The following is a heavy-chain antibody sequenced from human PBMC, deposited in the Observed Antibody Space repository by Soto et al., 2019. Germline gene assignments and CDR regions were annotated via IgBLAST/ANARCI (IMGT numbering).Heavy chain of an antibody. D-gene: IGHD2-2*01. CDR2: ISAYNGNT. Sequence: VASVKVSCKASGYTFTSYGISWVRQAPGQGLEWMGWISAYNGNTNYAQKLQGRVTMTTDTSTSTAYMELRSLRSDDTAVYYCARDRCSSTSCHELKNWFDPWGQGTLVTVSS. CDR1: GYTFTSYG. J-gene: IGHJ5*02. CDR3: ARDRCSSTSCHELKNWFDP. V-gene: IGHV1-18*01.